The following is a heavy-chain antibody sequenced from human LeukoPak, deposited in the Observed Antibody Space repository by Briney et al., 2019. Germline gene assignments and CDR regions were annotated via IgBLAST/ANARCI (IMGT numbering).Heavy chain of an antibody. CDR1: GFTFSSYS. CDR3: ARTTVVTPNYFDY. Sequence: SGGSLRLSCAASGFTFSSYSMNWVRQAPGKGLEWVSSISSSSSYIYYADSVKGRFTISRDNAKNSLYLQMNSLRAEDTAVYYCARTTVVTPNYFDYWGQGTLVTVSS. CDR2: ISSSSSYI. V-gene: IGHV3-21*01. D-gene: IGHD4-23*01. J-gene: IGHJ4*02.